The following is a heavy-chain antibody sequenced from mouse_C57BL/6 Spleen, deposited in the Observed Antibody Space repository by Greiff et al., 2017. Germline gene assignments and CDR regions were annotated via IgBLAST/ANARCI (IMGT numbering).Heavy chain of an antibody. CDR3: TRLGSKGFAY. CDR2: IDPETGGT. J-gene: IGHJ3*01. Sequence: QVQLQQSGAELVRPGASVTLSCKASGYTFTDYEMHWVKQTPVHGLEWIGAIDPETGGTAYNQKFKGKAILTADKSSSTAYMELRSLTSEDSAVYYCTRLGSKGFAYWGQGTLVTVSA. V-gene: IGHV1-15*01. D-gene: IGHD3-1*01. CDR1: GYTFTDYE.